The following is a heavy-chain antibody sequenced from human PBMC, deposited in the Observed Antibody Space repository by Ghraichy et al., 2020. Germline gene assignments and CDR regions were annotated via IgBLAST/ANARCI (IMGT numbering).Heavy chain of an antibody. Sequence: GPTLVKPTQTLTLTCTFSGFSLSSTGGGVGWVRQPPGKALEWLAIIYWDDERLYSSSLKSRLTITKDTSKNQVVLTMTNMDPVDTATYSCAHKSSKYGAKDRVFDTWGQGILVTVSS. CDR1: GFSLSSTGGG. D-gene: IGHD4-17*01. J-gene: IGHJ4*02. V-gene: IGHV2-5*02. CDR2: IYWDDER. CDR3: AHKSSKYGAKDRVFDT.